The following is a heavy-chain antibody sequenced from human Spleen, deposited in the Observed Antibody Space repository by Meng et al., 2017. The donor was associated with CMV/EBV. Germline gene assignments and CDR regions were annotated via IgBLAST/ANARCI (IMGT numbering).Heavy chain of an antibody. Sequence: SGGTFTRYAFHWARQAPGQGLEWMGAIITILGTPNYAQNFQDRVTITADRSTSTVYMELSSLRSEDTAVYYCATVDDSIGMYYFDNWGQGTLVTVSS. CDR1: GGTFTRYA. CDR2: IITILGTP. V-gene: IGHV1-69*06. D-gene: IGHD6-19*01. J-gene: IGHJ4*02. CDR3: ATVDDSIGMYYFDN.